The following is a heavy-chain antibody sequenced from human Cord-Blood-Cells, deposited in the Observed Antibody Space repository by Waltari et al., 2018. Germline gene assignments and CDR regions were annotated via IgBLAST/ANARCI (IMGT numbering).Heavy chain of an antibody. CDR2: INHSGST. V-gene: IGHV4-34*01. D-gene: IGHD4-17*01. J-gene: IGHJ4*02. Sequence: QVQLQQWGAGLLKPSETLSLTCAVYGGSFSGYYWSWIRQPPGKGLEWIGEINHSGSTNSNPTLKRRVTISVDTSKNQFSLKLSSVTAADTAVYYCARLHGDWGESRPKFYYFDYWGQGTLVTVSS. CDR3: ARLHGDWGESRPKFYYFDY. CDR1: GGSFSGYY.